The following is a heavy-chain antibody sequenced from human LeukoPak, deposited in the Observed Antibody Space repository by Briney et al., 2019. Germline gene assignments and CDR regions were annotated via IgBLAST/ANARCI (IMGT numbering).Heavy chain of an antibody. CDR2: ISGSGGST. Sequence: GGSLRLSCAASAFTFSTYAMSWVRQAPGKGLEWVSAISGSGGSTNYAGSVKGRFTISRDNSKSTLYLEMNILRAEDTAVYYCARTRYYESSSHYRYFDYWGQGTLVTVSS. CDR3: ARTRYYESSSHYRYFDY. CDR1: AFTFSTYA. D-gene: IGHD3-22*01. J-gene: IGHJ4*02. V-gene: IGHV3-23*01.